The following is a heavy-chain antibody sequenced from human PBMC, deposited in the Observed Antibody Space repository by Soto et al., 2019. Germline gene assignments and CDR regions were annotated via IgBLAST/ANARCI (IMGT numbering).Heavy chain of an antibody. V-gene: IGHV3-9*01. D-gene: IGHD6-19*01. CDR2: ISWNSGSI. CDR3: AKDRGSVAGTFYYYYGMDV. CDR1: GFTFDDYA. J-gene: IGHJ6*02. Sequence: GGSLRLSCAASGFTFDDYAMHWVRQAPGKGLEWVSGISWNSGSIGYADSVKGRFTISRDNAKNSLYLQMNSLRAEDTALYYCAKDRGSVAGTFYYYYGMDVWGQGTTVTVSS.